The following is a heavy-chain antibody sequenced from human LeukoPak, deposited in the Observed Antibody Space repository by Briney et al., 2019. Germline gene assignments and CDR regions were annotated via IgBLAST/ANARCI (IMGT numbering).Heavy chain of an antibody. J-gene: IGHJ2*01. CDR1: GGSFSGYY. V-gene: IGHV4-34*01. D-gene: IGHD6-13*01. Sequence: SETLSLTCAVYGGSFSGYYWSWIRQPPGKGLEWIGEINHSGSTNYNPSLKSRVTISVDTSKNQFSLKLSSVTAADTAVYYCARCWGEDGSSWYPRTDWYFDLWGRGTLVTVSS. CDR2: INHSGST. CDR3: ARCWGEDGSSWYPRTDWYFDL.